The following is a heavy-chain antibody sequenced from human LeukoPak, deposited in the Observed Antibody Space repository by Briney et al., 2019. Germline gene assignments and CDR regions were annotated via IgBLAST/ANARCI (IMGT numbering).Heavy chain of an antibody. D-gene: IGHD1-26*01. CDR3: ARDSGSYSDY. J-gene: IGHJ4*02. CDR1: GGSFSGYY. Sequence: PSETLSLTCAVYGGSFSGYYWSWIRQPPGKGLEWIGEINHSGSTNYNPSLKSRVTISVDTSKNQFSLKLSSVTAADTAVYYCARDSGSYSDYWGQRTLVTVSS. CDR2: INHSGST. V-gene: IGHV4-34*01.